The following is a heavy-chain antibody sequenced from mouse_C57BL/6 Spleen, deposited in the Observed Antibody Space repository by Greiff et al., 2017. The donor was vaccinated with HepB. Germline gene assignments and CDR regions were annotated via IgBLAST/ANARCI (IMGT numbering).Heavy chain of an antibody. CDR1: GFTFSSYA. Sequence: EVQGVESGEGLVKPGGSLKLSCAASGFTFSSYAMSWVRQTPEKRLEWVAYISSGGDYIYYADTVKGRFTISRDNARNTLYLQMSSLKSEDTAMYYCTRDGSSVGFAYWGQGTLVTVSA. D-gene: IGHD1-3*01. CDR2: ISSGGDYI. V-gene: IGHV5-9-1*02. J-gene: IGHJ3*01. CDR3: TRDGSSVGFAY.